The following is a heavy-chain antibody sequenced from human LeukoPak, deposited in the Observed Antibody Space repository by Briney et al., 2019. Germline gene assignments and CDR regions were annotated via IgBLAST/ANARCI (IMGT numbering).Heavy chain of an antibody. CDR2: IYSGGST. CDR1: GFTVSSNY. D-gene: IGHD2-2*01. V-gene: IGHV3-53*01. Sequence: GGSLRLSCAASGFTVSSNYMSWVRQAPGKGLKWVSVIYSGGSTYYADSVKGRFTISRDNSKNTLYLQMNSLRAEDTAVYYCARANHLGPVVPAATDYYYGMDVWGQGTTVTVSS. CDR3: ARANHLGPVVPAATDYYYGMDV. J-gene: IGHJ6*02.